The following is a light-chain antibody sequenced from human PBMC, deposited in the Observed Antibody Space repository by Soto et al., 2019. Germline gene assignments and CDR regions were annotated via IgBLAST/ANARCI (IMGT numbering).Light chain of an antibody. V-gene: IGKV1-39*01. CDR3: QQSYSVPYT. CDR1: QSISSY. J-gene: IGKJ2*01. Sequence: DIQTTQSPSSLSASVGDRVTITCRASQSISSYLNWYQEKPGKAPKLLIQTASSLQSGVPAGFSGSGSGTDFTLTISSLQPEDFATYYCQQSYSVPYTFGQGTKLEIK. CDR2: TAS.